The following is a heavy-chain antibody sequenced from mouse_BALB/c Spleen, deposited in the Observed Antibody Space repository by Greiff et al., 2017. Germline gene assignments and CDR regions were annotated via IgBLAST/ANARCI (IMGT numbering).Heavy chain of an antibody. J-gene: IGHJ4*01. V-gene: IGHV1S34*01. Sequence: GASVKISCKASGYSFTGYYMHWVKQSHGKSLEWIGYISCYNGATSYNQKFKGKATFTVDTSSSTAYMQFNSLTSEDSAVYYCARRRLPYAMDYWGQGTSVTVSS. CDR2: ISCYNGAT. CDR1: GYSFTGYY. CDR3: ARRRLPYAMDY. D-gene: IGHD1-2*01.